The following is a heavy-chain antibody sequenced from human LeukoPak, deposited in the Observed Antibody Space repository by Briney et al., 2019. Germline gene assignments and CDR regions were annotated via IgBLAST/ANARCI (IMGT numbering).Heavy chain of an antibody. J-gene: IGHJ6*03. CDR3: TRGSIAYYYMDV. CDR1: GGSFSGYY. CDR2: INHSGST. D-gene: IGHD3-22*01. Sequence: PSETLSLTCAVYGGSFSGYYWSWIRQPPGKGLEWIGEINHSGSTNYNPSLKSRVTTSVDTSKNQFSLKLSSVTAADTAVYYCTRGSIAYYYMDVWGKGTTVTISS. V-gene: IGHV4-34*01.